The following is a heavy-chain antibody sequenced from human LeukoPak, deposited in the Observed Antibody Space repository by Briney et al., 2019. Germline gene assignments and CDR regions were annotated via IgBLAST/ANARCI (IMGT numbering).Heavy chain of an antibody. D-gene: IGHD2-15*01. Sequence: GGSLRLSCAASGFTFSSYNMNWVRQAPGMGPEWVSAITFSGSSTNYADSVKGRFTISRDNSKNTLYLQMNSLRVEDTAFYYCAKVKGWWPPTSADYWGQGTLVTVSS. V-gene: IGHV3-23*01. J-gene: IGHJ4*02. CDR1: GFTFSSYN. CDR2: ITFSGSST. CDR3: AKVKGWWPPTSADY.